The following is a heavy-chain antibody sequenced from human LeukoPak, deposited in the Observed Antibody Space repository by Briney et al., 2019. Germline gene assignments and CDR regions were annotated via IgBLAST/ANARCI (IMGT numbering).Heavy chain of an antibody. CDR3: ARFDGGSYQFDY. J-gene: IGHJ4*02. V-gene: IGHV5-51*01. CDR2: IYPGGSDT. CDR1: GSSFTSYW. Sequence: GASLKISYKGSGSSFTSYWIGWVRPMPGKGLEWMGIIYPGGSDTRYSPSFQGQVTISADKSISTAYLQWSSLKASDTAMYYCARFDGGSYQFDYWGQGTLVTVSS. D-gene: IGHD1-26*01.